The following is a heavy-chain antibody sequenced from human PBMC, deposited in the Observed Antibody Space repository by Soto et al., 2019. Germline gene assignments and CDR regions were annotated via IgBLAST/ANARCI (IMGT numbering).Heavy chain of an antibody. CDR1: GFTFNA. Sequence: EVQVLESGGGLVQPGGSLRLSCSASGFTFNAINWVRQAPGKGLEWISRITGGGHTDYVDSVKCRFTISRDNSKNTGYLKVNSLRVDDTAVYYCVKDRSGWGSFDIWGQGTVVTVS. V-gene: IGHV3-23*01. J-gene: IGHJ3*02. CDR2: ITGGGHT. D-gene: IGHD3-16*01. CDR3: VKDRSGWGSFDI.